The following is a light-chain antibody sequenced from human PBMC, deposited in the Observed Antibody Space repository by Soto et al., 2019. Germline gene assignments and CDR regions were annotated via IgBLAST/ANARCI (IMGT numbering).Light chain of an antibody. CDR3: CPYAGSYTYV. V-gene: IGLV2-11*01. CDR2: DVS. Sequence: QSALTQPRSVSGSPGQSVTISCTGTSSDVGAYNYVSWYQQHPGKAPKLMIYDVSKRPSGFPDRFSGSKSGNTASLTISGLQAEDEADYYCCPYAGSYTYVFGTGTKVTVL. CDR1: SSDVGAYNY. J-gene: IGLJ1*01.